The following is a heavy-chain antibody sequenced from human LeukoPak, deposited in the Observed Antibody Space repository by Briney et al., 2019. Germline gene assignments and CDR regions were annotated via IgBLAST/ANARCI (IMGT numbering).Heavy chain of an antibody. CDR2: ISTYNGNT. J-gene: IGHJ4*02. Sequence: GASVKVSCKASGYTFTNYGISWVRQAPGQGLEWMGWISTYNGNTNYAQKLQGRVTMTTDTSTSTAYMGLWSLRSDDTAVYYCARDLRSSGWYYFDYWGQGTLVTVSS. CDR3: ARDLRSSGWYYFDY. CDR1: GYTFTNYG. D-gene: IGHD6-19*01. V-gene: IGHV1-18*01.